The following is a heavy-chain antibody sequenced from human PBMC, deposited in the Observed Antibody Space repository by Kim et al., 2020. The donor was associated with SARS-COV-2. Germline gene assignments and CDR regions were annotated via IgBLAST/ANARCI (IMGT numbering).Heavy chain of an antibody. V-gene: IGHV4-4*07. CDR2: IYTSGNT. D-gene: IGHD4-4*01. Sequence: SETLSLTCTVSGGPISSYYWSWIRQPAGKGLEWIGRIYTSGNTNYNPSLKSRVTMSVDMSKNQFSLKLSSVTAADTALYYCARDGLNTGLYWGQGTLVTVSS. CDR1: GGPISSYY. CDR3: ARDGLNTGLY. J-gene: IGHJ4*02.